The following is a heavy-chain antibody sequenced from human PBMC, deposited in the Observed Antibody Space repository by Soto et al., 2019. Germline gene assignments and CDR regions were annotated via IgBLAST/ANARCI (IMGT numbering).Heavy chain of an antibody. CDR1: GGSFSGYY. CDR3: ARNAWGDSSGYPLDY. J-gene: IGHJ4*02. V-gene: IGHV4-34*01. D-gene: IGHD3-22*01. CDR2: INHSGST. Sequence: PSETLSLTCAVYGGSFSGYYWSWIRQPPGKGLEWIGEINHSGSTNYNPSLKSRVTISVDTSKNQFSLKLSSVTAADTAVYYCARNAWGDSSGYPLDYWGQGTLVTVSS.